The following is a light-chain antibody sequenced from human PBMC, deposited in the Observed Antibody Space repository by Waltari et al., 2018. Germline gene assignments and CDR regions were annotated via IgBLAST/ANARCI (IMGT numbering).Light chain of an antibody. J-gene: IGLJ2*01. CDR3: SAHTITLHVV. V-gene: IGLV2-14*03. Sequence: QSALTQPASVSGSPGQSITISCAGSGTDIGYSDYVSWYQQYPDHAPKLLIYDVSQRPSGFSTRFSGSKSGNTAFLTTAGLQADDEADYYCSAHTITLHVVFGGGTKVTVL. CDR1: GTDIGYSDY. CDR2: DVS.